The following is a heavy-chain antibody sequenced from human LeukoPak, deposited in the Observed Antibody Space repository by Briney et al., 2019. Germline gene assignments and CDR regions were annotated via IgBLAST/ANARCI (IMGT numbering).Heavy chain of an antibody. CDR3: ARAVWGSLDY. V-gene: IGHV4-61*01. Sequence: SETLSLTCTVSGVSVSSGSYYWSGIRQSPGRGLEWIGYIDNSGSTNYNPSLTSRVTISVDTSKNQFSVKLTSVSAADTAVYYCARAVWGSLDYWGQGTLVTVSS. D-gene: IGHD3-16*01. J-gene: IGHJ4*02. CDR1: GVSVSSGSYY. CDR2: IDNSGST.